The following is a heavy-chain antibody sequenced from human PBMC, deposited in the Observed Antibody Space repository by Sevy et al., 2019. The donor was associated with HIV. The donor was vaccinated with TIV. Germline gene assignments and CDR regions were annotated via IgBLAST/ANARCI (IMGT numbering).Heavy chain of an antibody. V-gene: IGHV3-49*04. J-gene: IGHJ4*02. Sequence: GGSLRLSCTASGFTFGDYCMSWVRQAPGKGLEWVAFVKSDVYGGTVDHAASVRGRFVISRQNPKTIAYLQMNDLKTEDTGVYYCTRWKAAQSIFDYWGQGALVTVSS. CDR2: VKSDVYGGTV. CDR1: GFTFGDYC. CDR3: TRWKAAQSIFDY. D-gene: IGHD6-13*01.